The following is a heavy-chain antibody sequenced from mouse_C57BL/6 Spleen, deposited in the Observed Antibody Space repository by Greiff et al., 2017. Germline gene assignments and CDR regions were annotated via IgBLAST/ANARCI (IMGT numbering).Heavy chain of an antibody. CDR1: GYTFTSYW. Sequence: VQLQQPGAELVKPGASVKMSCKASGYTFTSYWITWVKQRPGQGLEWIGDIYPGSGSTNYTEKFKSKATLTVDTSSSTAYMQLSSLTSEDSAVYYCARGSSGYAWLAYWGQGTLVTVSA. V-gene: IGHV1-55*01. CDR2: IYPGSGST. J-gene: IGHJ3*01. D-gene: IGHD3-2*02. CDR3: ARGSSGYAWLAY.